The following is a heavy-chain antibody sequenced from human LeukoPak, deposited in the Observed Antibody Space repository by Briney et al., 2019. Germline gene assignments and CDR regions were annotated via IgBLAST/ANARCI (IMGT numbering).Heavy chain of an antibody. D-gene: IGHD1-14*01. CDR2: IRSSGHYI. CDR1: GFTFSGYT. V-gene: IGHV3-21*01. J-gene: IGHJ4*02. CDR3: AREFEPDYFDY. Sequence: PGGSLRLLCTVSGFTFSGYTMHWARQAPAKGLESVSSIRSSGHYIYLADTLKGRFTISRDNAKNSLYLQVNSLRAEDTAVYYCAREFEPDYFDYWGQGTLVTVSS.